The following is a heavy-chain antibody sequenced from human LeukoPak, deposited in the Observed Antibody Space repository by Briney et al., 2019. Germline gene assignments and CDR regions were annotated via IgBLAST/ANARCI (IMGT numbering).Heavy chain of an antibody. D-gene: IGHD3-10*01. CDR1: GFTFSSYE. CDR3: ARFGYGSWFDP. Sequence: PGGSLRLSCAASGFTFSSYEMNWVRQAPGKGLELVSYISSSGSTIYYADSVKGRFTISRDNAKNSLYLQMNSLRAEDTAVYYCARFGYGSWFDPWGQGTLVTVSS. V-gene: IGHV3-48*03. J-gene: IGHJ5*02. CDR2: ISSSGSTI.